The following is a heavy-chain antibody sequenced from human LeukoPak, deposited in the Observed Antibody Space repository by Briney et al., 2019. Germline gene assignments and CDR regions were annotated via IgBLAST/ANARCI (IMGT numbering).Heavy chain of an antibody. Sequence: GGSLRLSCAASGFTFSNHAMECVRQAPGKGLECVPNIGASGGDGYYAQSVKGRFTISRNNSKNTLYLQMKSLRAEDTALYYCANSLSSSFQGDDYWGQGTLVTVSS. J-gene: IGHJ4*02. CDR2: IGASGGDG. CDR1: GFTFSNHA. V-gene: IGHV3-23*01. D-gene: IGHD3-16*01. CDR3: ANSLSSSFQGDDY.